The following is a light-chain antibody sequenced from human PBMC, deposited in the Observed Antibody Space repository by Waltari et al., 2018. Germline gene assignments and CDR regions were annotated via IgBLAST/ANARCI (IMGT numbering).Light chain of an antibody. Sequence: QSALTQPASVSGSPGQSITISCTGTNSDVGGYNYVSWYQQHPGKAPKVMIYDVSRRPSGVSNRFSGSKSGNTASLTISGLQAEDEADYYCCSYAGSGTFPYVFGTGTKVTVL. V-gene: IGLV2-23*02. CDR2: DVS. CDR3: CSYAGSGTFPYV. CDR1: NSDVGGYNY. J-gene: IGLJ1*01.